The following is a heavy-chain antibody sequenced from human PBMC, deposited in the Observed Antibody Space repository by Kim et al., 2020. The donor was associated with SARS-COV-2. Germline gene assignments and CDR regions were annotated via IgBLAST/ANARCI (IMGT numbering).Heavy chain of an antibody. D-gene: IGHD3-3*01. CDR3: ARDYDYDFWSGYDP. Sequence: YAQKLQGRVTMTRDTSISTAYMELSRLRSDDTAVYYCARDYDYDFWSGYDPWGQGTLVTVSS. J-gene: IGHJ5*02. V-gene: IGHV1-2*02.